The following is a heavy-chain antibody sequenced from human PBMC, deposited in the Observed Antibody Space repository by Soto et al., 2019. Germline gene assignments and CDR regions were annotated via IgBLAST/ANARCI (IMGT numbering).Heavy chain of an antibody. D-gene: IGHD1-26*01. CDR2: ISPQTGGT. Sequence: QVQLVQSGAELKKPGASVKVSCKGSGYTFTGYYIHWVRQTPGQGPEWMGDISPQTGGTKYAQKYQGRVTMTRDTSITTVYMELSNLSPDDTAVYCCGRGRSGELVIFYWGQGTLVTVSS. CDR1: GYTFTGYY. V-gene: IGHV1-2*02. CDR3: GRGRSGELVIFY. J-gene: IGHJ4*02.